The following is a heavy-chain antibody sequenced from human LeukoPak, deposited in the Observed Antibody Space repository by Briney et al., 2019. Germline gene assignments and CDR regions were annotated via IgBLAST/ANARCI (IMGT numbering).Heavy chain of an antibody. CDR3: ARAYSSSWYWNWFDP. J-gene: IGHJ5*02. V-gene: IGHV4-38-2*02. D-gene: IGHD6-13*01. CDR2: IYHSGNT. Sequence: SETLSLTCTVSGYSISSGYYWGWIRQAPGTGLEWIGNIYHSGNTYYNPSLKSRVTVSMDTSKNQFSLKVNSVTAADTAFYYCARAYSSSWYWNWFDPWGQGTLVTVSS. CDR1: GYSISSGYY.